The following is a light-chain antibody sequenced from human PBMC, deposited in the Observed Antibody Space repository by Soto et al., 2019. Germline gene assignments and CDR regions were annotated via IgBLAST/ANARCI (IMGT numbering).Light chain of an antibody. CDR3: CSYAGGTAVV. Sequence: QSALTQPASVSASPGQSITISCTGTSSDVGKYNLVSWYQQHPGKAPKLMIYEDIERPSGVSNRFSGSKSGNMASLTISGLQTEDEADYYCCSYAGGTAVVFGGGTKVTVL. V-gene: IGLV2-23*01. J-gene: IGLJ2*01. CDR2: EDI. CDR1: SSDVGKYNL.